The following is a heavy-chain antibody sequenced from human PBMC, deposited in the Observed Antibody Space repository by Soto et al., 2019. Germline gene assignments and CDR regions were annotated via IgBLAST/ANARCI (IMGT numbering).Heavy chain of an antibody. CDR1: GYTFTSYG. CDR3: TKGLLKKERLTMIVMVTPFDY. J-gene: IGHJ4*02. V-gene: IGHV1-18*04. D-gene: IGHD3-22*01. CDR2: ISAYNGNT. Sequence: ASVKVSCKASGYTFTSYGISWVRQAPGQGLEWMGWISAYNGNTNYARKLQGRVTMTTDTSTSTAYMELRSLRSEDTAFYYCTKGLLKKERLTMIVMVTPFDYWGQGTLVTVSS.